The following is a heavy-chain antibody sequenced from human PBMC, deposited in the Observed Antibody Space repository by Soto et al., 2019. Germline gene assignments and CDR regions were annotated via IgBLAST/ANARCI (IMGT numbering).Heavy chain of an antibody. D-gene: IGHD6-13*01. Sequence: EVQLEESGGDLVQPGGSLRILCATSGFNLSSYLITLVRQAPGEGPGWVANINRDGSKKSYLDSVRGRFTISRDNVGNSLYLQMDSLRADDTALYYCARDVSPGSSSLYLDAFDIWGQGTMVTVSS. CDR3: ARDVSPGSSSLYLDAFDI. CDR2: INRDGSKK. CDR1: GFNLSSYL. V-gene: IGHV3-7*05. J-gene: IGHJ3*02.